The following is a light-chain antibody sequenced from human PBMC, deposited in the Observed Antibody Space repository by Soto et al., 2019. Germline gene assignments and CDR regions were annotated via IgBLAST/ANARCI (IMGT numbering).Light chain of an antibody. Sequence: EIVLTQSPGTLSLSPGERATLSCRASQSVSSNNLVWYQQKRGQAPRLLIYGISNRATDVPDRFSGSGSGTEFTLSISGLEPEDFAIYYCQHYGDSSWTFGQGTTGEVK. CDR3: QHYGDSSWT. CDR2: GIS. V-gene: IGKV3-20*01. J-gene: IGKJ1*01. CDR1: QSVSSNN.